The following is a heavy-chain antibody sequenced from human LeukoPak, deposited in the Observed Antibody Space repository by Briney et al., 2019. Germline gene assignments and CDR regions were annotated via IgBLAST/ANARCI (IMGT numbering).Heavy chain of an antibody. V-gene: IGHV3-15*07. J-gene: IGHJ4*02. CDR3: STTYYYDSSEGY. CDR1: GFTFSNAW. D-gene: IGHD3-22*01. Sequence: PGGSLRLSCAASGFTFSNAWMNWVRQAPGKGLEWVGRIKSKTDGGTTNYAAPVKGRFTISRDDSKNTLYLQMNSLKTEDTAVYYCSTTYYYDSSEGYWGQGTLVTVSS. CDR2: IKSKTDGGTT.